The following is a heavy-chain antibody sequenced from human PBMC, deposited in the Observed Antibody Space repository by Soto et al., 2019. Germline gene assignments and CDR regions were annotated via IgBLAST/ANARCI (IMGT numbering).Heavy chain of an antibody. CDR2: IWYDGSNK. Sequence: QVQLVESGGGVVQPGRSLRLSCAASGFTFSSYGMHWVRQAPGKGLEWVAVIWYDGSNKYYADSVKGRFTISRDNSKNTLYLQMNSLRAEGTAVYYCARDGSNWKAALSFNFDYWGQGTLVTVSS. D-gene: IGHD1-1*01. CDR3: ARDGSNWKAALSFNFDY. J-gene: IGHJ4*02. V-gene: IGHV3-33*01. CDR1: GFTFSSYG.